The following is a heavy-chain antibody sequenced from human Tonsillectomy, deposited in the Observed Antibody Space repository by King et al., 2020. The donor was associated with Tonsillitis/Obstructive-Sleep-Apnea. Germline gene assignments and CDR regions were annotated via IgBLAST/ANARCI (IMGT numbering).Heavy chain of an antibody. CDR1: GFTFSTYN. CDR2: ITSSSSYK. CDR3: ARRGGDYGVDFYYMDV. V-gene: IGHV3-21*01. Sequence: VQLVESGGGLVKPGGSLRLSCAASGFTFSTYNMNWVRQAPGKGLEWVSSITSSSSYKYYTDSVKGRFTISRDNAKNSLHLERDSLGAEDTAVYYCARRGGDYGVDFYYMDVWGKGTTVTVSS. D-gene: IGHD4-17*01. J-gene: IGHJ6*03.